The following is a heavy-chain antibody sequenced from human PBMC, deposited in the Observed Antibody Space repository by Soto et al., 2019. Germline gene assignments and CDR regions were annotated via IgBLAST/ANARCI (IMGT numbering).Heavy chain of an antibody. J-gene: IGHJ4*02. V-gene: IGHV3-30*18. Sequence: QVQLVESGGGVVQPGRSLRLSCAASGFTFSSYGMHWVRQAPGKGLEWVAVISYDGSNKYYADSVKGRFTISRDNSKNTLYLKMNSLRAEDTAVYYCAKCIAVAGSSVTPPRYWGQGTLVTVSS. D-gene: IGHD6-19*01. CDR1: GFTFSSYG. CDR2: ISYDGSNK. CDR3: AKCIAVAGSSVTPPRY.